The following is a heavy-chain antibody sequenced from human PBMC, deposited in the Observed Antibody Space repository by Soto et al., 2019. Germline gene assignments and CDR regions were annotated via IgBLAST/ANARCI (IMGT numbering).Heavy chain of an antibody. V-gene: IGHV3-30*18. D-gene: IGHD3-3*02. J-gene: IGHJ4*02. CDR2: ISFDGSKK. CDR3: AKVAHSSGTFDY. Sequence: QRLSCAASGFIFSSYGMHWVRQAPGKGLEWVAVISFDGSKKYYADSVKGRFTISRDNSKNTLDLHMNSLRTEDTAVYYCAKVAHSSGTFDYWGRGTLVTSPQ. CDR1: GFIFSSYG.